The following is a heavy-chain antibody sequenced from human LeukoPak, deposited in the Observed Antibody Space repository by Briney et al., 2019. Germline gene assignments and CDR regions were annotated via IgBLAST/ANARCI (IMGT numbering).Heavy chain of an antibody. V-gene: IGHV3-53*01. CDR1: GFTVSSNY. Sequence: GGSPRLSCAASGFTVSSNYMSWVRQAPGKGLEWVSIIYSGGSTFYADSVKGRFTISRGNSKNTLYLQMNSLRAEDTAVYYCARGGSYLNAFDIWGQGTMVTVSS. D-gene: IGHD1-26*01. CDR2: IYSGGST. J-gene: IGHJ3*02. CDR3: ARGGSYLNAFDI.